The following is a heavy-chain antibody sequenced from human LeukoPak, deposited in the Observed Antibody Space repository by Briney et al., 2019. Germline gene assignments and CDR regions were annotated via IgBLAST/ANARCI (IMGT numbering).Heavy chain of an antibody. V-gene: IGHV3-21*01. CDR2: ISSGSSYI. Sequence: GGSLRLSCAASGFTFSSYSMNWVRQAPGKGLEWVSSISSGSSYIYYADSVKGRFTISRDNAKNSLYLQMNSLRAEDTAVYYCARVGEGSRELLWFGELLPPYFDYWGQGTLVTVSS. CDR3: ARVGEGSRELLWFGELLPPYFDY. CDR1: GFTFSSYS. J-gene: IGHJ4*02. D-gene: IGHD3-10*01.